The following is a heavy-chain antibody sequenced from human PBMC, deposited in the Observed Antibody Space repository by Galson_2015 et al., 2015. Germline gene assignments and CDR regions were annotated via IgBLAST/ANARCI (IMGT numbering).Heavy chain of an antibody. Sequence: SVKVSCKASGYTFTSYGISWVRQAPGKGLEWMGWISAYNGNTNYAQKLQGRVTMTTDTSTSTAYMELRSLRSDDTAVYYCARVIVAVAGPLHFDYWGQGTLVTVSS. CDR1: GYTFTSYG. D-gene: IGHD6-19*01. V-gene: IGHV1-18*01. CDR3: ARVIVAVAGPLHFDY. J-gene: IGHJ4*02. CDR2: ISAYNGNT.